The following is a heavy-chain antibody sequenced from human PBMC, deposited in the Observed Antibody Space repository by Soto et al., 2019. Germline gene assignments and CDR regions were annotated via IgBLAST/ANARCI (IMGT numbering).Heavy chain of an antibody. J-gene: IGHJ4*02. CDR2: INHSGST. V-gene: IGHV4-34*01. D-gene: IGHD2-2*01. CDR1: GGSFSGYY. CDR3: ARVRCDTTSCFKDFFDY. Sequence: SETLSLTCAVYGGSFSGYYWSWIRQPPGRGLEWSGEINHSGSTNYNPSLKSRVTISVDKSKNQFSLKLSSVTAADTAMYYCARVRCDTTSCFKDFFDYRGPGTLVTVSS.